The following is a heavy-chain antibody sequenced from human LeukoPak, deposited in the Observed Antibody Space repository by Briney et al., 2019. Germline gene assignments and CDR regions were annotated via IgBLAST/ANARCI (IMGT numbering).Heavy chain of an antibody. CDR1: GGSSSGYY. V-gene: IGHV4-34*01. D-gene: IGHD1-26*01. J-gene: IGHJ4*02. Sequence: PSETLSLTCAVYGGSSSGYYWSWIRPPPGKGLEWIGEINHSGSTNYNPSLKSRVTISVDTSKNQFSLKLSSVTAADTAVYYCARGRGYRGTIDYWGQGTLVTVSS. CDR3: ARGRGYRGTIDY. CDR2: INHSGST.